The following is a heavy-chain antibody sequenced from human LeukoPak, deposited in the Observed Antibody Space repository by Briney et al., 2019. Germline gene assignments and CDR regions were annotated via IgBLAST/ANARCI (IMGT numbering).Heavy chain of an antibody. CDR3: ARVVNWNYWFDP. Sequence: ASVKVSCKASGYTFTSYGISWGRQAPGQGLEWRGWISAYNGNTNYAQKLQGRVTMTTDTSTSTAYMELRSLRSDDTAVYYCARVVNWNYWFDPWGQGILVTVSS. J-gene: IGHJ5*02. CDR2: ISAYNGNT. CDR1: GYTFTSYG. V-gene: IGHV1-18*01. D-gene: IGHD1-7*01.